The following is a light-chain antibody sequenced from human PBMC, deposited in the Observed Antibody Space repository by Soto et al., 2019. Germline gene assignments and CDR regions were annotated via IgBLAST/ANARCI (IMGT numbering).Light chain of an antibody. CDR1: QSVLFSSNNNNR. Sequence: DIVMTQSPDSLAVSLGERATINCKSSQSVLFSSNNNNRLAWYQQKPGQPPKLLIYWASTRESGVPDRFSGTGSGTDFTLTISSLQAEDVAVYYGQQYYSIPWTFGQGTKVEIK. CDR3: QQYYSIPWT. CDR2: WAS. J-gene: IGKJ1*01. V-gene: IGKV4-1*01.